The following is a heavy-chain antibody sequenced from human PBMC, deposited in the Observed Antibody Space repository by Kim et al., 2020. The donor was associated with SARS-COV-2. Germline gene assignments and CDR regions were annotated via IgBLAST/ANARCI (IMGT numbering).Heavy chain of an antibody. D-gene: IGHD6-13*01. CDR2: IYYSGST. J-gene: IGHJ1*01. CDR1: GGSISSSSYY. CDR3: ARLVPSSSWPPDHFQH. Sequence: SETLSLTCTVSGGSISSSSYYWGWIRQPPGKGLKWIGSIYYSGSTYYNPSLKSRVTISVDTSKNQFSLKLSSVTAADTAVYYCARLVPSSSWPPDHFQHWGQGTLVTVSS. V-gene: IGHV4-39*01.